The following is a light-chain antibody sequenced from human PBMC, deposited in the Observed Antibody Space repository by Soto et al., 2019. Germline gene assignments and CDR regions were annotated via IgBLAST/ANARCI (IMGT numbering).Light chain of an antibody. CDR1: QTISSC. CDR3: LQHNSYPWT. Sequence: DSQMTQSPSTLSGSVGDRVTITCRASQTISSCLAWYQQKPGKAPKLLIYKASTLKSGVPSRFRGSGSGTEFTLTITSLQPEDFATYYCLQHNSYPWTFGQRTKVDIK. V-gene: IGKV1-5*03. CDR2: KAS. J-gene: IGKJ1*01.